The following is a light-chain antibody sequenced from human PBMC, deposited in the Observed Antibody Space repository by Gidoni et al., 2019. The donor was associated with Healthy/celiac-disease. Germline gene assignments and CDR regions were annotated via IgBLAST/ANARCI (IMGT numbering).Light chain of an antibody. Sequence: DIQMTQSPSTLSASVGDRVTITCRASQSISSWLAWYQQKPGKAPKLLIYTASSLESGVPSRFSGSGSGTEFTLTISSLQPDDFATYYCQQYNSYWTFXXXTKVEIK. CDR2: TAS. CDR3: QQYNSYWT. CDR1: QSISSW. J-gene: IGKJ1*01. V-gene: IGKV1-5*03.